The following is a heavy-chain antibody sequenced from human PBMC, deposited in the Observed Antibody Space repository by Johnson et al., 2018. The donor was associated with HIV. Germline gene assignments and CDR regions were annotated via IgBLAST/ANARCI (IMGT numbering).Heavy chain of an antibody. CDR1: GFTFNDYY. CDR3: ARDRGYWDAFDI. J-gene: IGHJ3*02. Sequence: QVQLVESGGGLAKPGGSLRLSCAASGFTFNDYYMTWIRQAAGKGLEWVSYISSSGTTVYNADSVKGRFSISRDNAKQSLYLQMNSLRAEDTAVYYCARDRGYWDAFDIWGQGTTVTVSS. CDR2: ISSSGTTV. D-gene: IGHD3-22*01. V-gene: IGHV3-11*04.